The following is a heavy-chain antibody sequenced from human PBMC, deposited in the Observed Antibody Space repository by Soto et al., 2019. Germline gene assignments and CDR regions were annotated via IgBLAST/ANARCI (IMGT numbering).Heavy chain of an antibody. Sequence: GGSLRLSCAASGFTFSNYAMSWVRQAPGKGLEWVSAISAGGGSTYYADSVKGRFTISRENSKKTLYLQMNSLRAEDTALYYCAKGGSCSGGTCYVSFLNMDVWGKGTTVTVSS. D-gene: IGHD2-15*01. CDR3: AKGGSCSGGTCYVSFLNMDV. CDR1: GFTFSNYA. J-gene: IGHJ6*04. CDR2: ISAGGGST. V-gene: IGHV3-23*01.